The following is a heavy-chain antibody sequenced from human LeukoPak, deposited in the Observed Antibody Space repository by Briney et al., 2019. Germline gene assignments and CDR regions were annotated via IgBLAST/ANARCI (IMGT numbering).Heavy chain of an antibody. Sequence: PSETLSLTCPVYGGPFSAYWSWIRQPPGKGLEWIGEINQSGSTNYNPSLKSRVIISRDTSKNEVSLKLTSVTAADTAVYYCASAYGDPFFDYWGQGTLVTVSS. J-gene: IGHJ4*02. CDR1: GGPFSAY. CDR3: ASAYGDPFFDY. CDR2: INQSGST. D-gene: IGHD4-17*01. V-gene: IGHV4-34*01.